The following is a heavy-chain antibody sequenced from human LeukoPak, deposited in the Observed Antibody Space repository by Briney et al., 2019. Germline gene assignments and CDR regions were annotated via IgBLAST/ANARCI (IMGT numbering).Heavy chain of an antibody. CDR3: AKCYYGSGRPFDY. D-gene: IGHD3-10*01. V-gene: IGHV3-23*01. CDR1: GFTFSSYA. CDR2: ISGSGGST. Sequence: QPGGSLRLSCAASGFTFSSYAMSWVRQAPGKGLEWVSAISGSGGSTYYADSVKGRFTISRDNSKNTLYLQMNSLRAEDTAAYYCAKCYYGSGRPFDYWGQGTLVTVSS. J-gene: IGHJ4*02.